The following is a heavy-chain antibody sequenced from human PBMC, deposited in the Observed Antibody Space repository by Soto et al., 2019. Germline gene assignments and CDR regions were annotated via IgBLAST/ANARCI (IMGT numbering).Heavy chain of an antibody. J-gene: IGHJ4*02. CDR2: IRSKTDGGTT. Sequence: GGSLRLSCAASGFNFTKAWMTWVRQAPGKGLEWVGRIRSKTDGGTTDFAAPVKGRFSISRDDSKKTMFLQMNSLKTEDTAVYYCTTLPLDYWGQGILVTVSS. V-gene: IGHV3-15*01. CDR3: TTLPLDY. CDR1: GFNFTKAW.